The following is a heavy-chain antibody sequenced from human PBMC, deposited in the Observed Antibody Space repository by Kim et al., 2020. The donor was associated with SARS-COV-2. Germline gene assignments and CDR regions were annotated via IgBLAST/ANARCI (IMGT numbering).Heavy chain of an antibody. Sequence: SETLSLTCAVYGGSFSGYYWSWIRQPPGKGLEWIGEINHSGSTNYNPSLKSRVTISVDTSKNQFSLKLSSVTAADTAVYYCARGNKYGDYDYWGQGTLVT. CDR2: INHSGST. CDR3: ARGNKYGDYDY. J-gene: IGHJ4*02. D-gene: IGHD4-17*01. V-gene: IGHV4-34*01. CDR1: GGSFSGYY.